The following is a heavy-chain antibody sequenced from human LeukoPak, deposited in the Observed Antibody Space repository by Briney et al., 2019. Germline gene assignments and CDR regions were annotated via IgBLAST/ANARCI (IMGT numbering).Heavy chain of an antibody. D-gene: IGHD3-3*01. CDR3: ARVYYDFWSGYPHNWFDP. CDR2: INPNSGGT. J-gene: IGHJ5*02. V-gene: IGHV1-2*02. Sequence: GASVKVSCKASGYTFTGYYMHWVRQAPGQGLEWMGWINPNSGGTNYAQKFQGRITMTRDTSISTAYMELSRLRSDDTAVYYCARVYYDFWSGYPHNWFDPWGQGTLVTVSS. CDR1: GYTFTGYY.